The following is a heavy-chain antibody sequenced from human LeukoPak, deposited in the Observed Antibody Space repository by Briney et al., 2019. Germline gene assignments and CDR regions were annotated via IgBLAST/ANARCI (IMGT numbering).Heavy chain of an antibody. Sequence: PGGCLRLSCAASGSTFNNYGVHWVRQAPGKGLEWVAVISYDGRNKHYPDSVKGRFTISRDISTDTLWLQMDSLRTEDTAVYYCAKGPLRGTAAAIDYWGQGTLVTVSS. CDR1: GSTFNNYG. D-gene: IGHD2-2*01. J-gene: IGHJ4*02. CDR3: AKGPLRGTAAAIDY. CDR2: ISYDGRNK. V-gene: IGHV3-30*18.